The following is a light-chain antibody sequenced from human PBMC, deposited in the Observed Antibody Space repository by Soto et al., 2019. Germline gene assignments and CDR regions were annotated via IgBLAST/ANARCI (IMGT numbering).Light chain of an antibody. V-gene: IGLV2-14*01. CDR1: SSDVGGYNY. J-gene: IGLJ2*01. CDR3: SSYTSSSTSGV. Sequence: QSVLTQPASVSGSPGQSITISCTGTSSDVGGYNYVSWYQQHPGKAPKLMIYEVSNRPSGVSNRFSGSKSGNTASLTNSGLQAEDEADYYCSSYTSSSTSGVFGGGTKLTVL. CDR2: EVS.